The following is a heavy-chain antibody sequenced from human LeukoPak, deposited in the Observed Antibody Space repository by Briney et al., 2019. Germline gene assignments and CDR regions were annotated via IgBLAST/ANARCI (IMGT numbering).Heavy chain of an antibody. D-gene: IGHD1-26*01. CDR3: ARPKYGGSYYYAFDI. CDR2: IYLGDSDT. Sequence: GESLQISCKGSGYSFTSYWIGWVRQMPGKGLEWMGIIYLGDSDTRYSPSFQGQVTISADKSINTSYLQWTSLKAADTAMYYCARPKYGGSYYYAFDIWGQGTMVTVSS. V-gene: IGHV5-51*01. J-gene: IGHJ3*02. CDR1: GYSFTSYW.